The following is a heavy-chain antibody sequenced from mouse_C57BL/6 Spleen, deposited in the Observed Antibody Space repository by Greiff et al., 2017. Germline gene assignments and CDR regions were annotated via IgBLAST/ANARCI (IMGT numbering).Heavy chain of an antibody. V-gene: IGHV1-64*01. CDR1: GYTFTSYW. Sequence: QVQLQQPGAELVKPGASVTLSCKASGYTFTSYWMHWVKQRPGQGLEWIVMIHPNSGSTNYNEPFKSKATLTVDKSSSTAYMQLSSLTSEDAAVYCGARRGYSNYVVAYWGQGTLVTVSA. J-gene: IGHJ3*01. CDR2: IHPNSGST. CDR3: ARRGYSNYVVAY. D-gene: IGHD2-5*01.